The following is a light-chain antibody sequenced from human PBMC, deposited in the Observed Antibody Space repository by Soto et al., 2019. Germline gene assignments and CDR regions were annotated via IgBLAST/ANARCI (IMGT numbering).Light chain of an antibody. CDR1: QSVSSNY. CDR2: GAS. J-gene: IGKJ1*01. Sequence: EFVLTQSPGTLSLSPGERATLSCRASQSVSSNYLAWYQQKPGQAPRPLIYGASSRATGIPDRFSGSGAGTDLTLTISRLESEDFAVYYCQQYGSSPWTFGQGTKVDIK. CDR3: QQYGSSPWT. V-gene: IGKV3-20*01.